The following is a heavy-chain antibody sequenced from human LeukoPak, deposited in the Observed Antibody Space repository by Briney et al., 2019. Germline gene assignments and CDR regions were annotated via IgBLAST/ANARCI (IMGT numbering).Heavy chain of an antibody. CDR1: GGSFSGYY. CDR3: ARGHRRWYYDFWSGPAT. V-gene: IGHV4-34*01. J-gene: IGHJ5*02. D-gene: IGHD3-3*01. CDR2: INHSGST. Sequence: PSETLSLTCAVYGGSFSGYYWSWIRQPPGKGLEWIGEINHSGSTNYNPSLKSRVTISVDTSKNQFSLKLSSVTAADTAVYYCARGHRRWYYDFWSGPATWGQGTLVTVSS.